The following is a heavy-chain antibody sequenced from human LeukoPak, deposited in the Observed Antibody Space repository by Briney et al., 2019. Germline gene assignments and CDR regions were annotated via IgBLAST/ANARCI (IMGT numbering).Heavy chain of an antibody. Sequence: PGGSLRLSCAASGFTFDDYAMHWVRQAPGKGLEWVSLISGDGGSTYYADSVKGRFTISRDNSKNSLYLQMNSLRTEDTALYYCAKGGRREISLGSSSEGDYWGQGTLVTVSS. D-gene: IGHD6-6*01. CDR2: ISGDGGST. V-gene: IGHV3-43*02. J-gene: IGHJ4*02. CDR1: GFTFDDYA. CDR3: AKGGRREISLGSSSEGDY.